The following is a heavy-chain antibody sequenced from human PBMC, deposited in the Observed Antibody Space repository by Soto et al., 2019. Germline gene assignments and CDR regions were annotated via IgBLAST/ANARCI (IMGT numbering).Heavy chain of an antibody. CDR2: INYSGNT. CDR1: GESLSGYY. Sequence: QVQLQQWGAGLLKPSETLSLTCAVYGESLSGYYGNWIRQSPGKGLEWIGEINYSGNTNYNPSLKIRVTISIDTYKNQFSLNMSSVTAADTAVYYCARTRNLDVWGQGTTVIVSS. J-gene: IGHJ6*02. D-gene: IGHD1-1*01. V-gene: IGHV4-34*01. CDR3: ARTRNLDV.